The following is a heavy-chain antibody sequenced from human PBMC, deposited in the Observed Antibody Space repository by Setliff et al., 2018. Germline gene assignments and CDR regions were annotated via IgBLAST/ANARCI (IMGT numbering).Heavy chain of an antibody. Sequence: SETLSLTCSVYGESFSNNYWSWIRQTPGKGLEWIGESNHGGSTSYHPSLKSRLTMSVDTSKNQFSLRLTSVTAADTAVYYCARALRSPLGGTAFVPVHFDPWGQGILVTVSS. J-gene: IGHJ5*02. CDR1: GESFSNNY. V-gene: IGHV4-34*01. CDR2: SNHGGST. CDR3: ARALRSPLGGTAFVPVHFDP. D-gene: IGHD3-16*01.